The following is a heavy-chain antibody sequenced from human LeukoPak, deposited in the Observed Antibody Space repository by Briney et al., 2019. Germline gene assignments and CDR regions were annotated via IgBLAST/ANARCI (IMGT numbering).Heavy chain of an antibody. Sequence: PSETLSLTCTVSGGSISDSTYYWGWIRQPPGKGLEWIGSIYYSGSTYYNPSLKSRVTISVDTSKNQFSLKLSSVNAADTAVYYCAKNRAGDWFDPWGQGTLVTVSS. J-gene: IGHJ5*02. D-gene: IGHD3-10*01. CDR3: AKNRAGDWFDP. V-gene: IGHV4-39*07. CDR2: IYYSGST. CDR1: GGSISDSTYY.